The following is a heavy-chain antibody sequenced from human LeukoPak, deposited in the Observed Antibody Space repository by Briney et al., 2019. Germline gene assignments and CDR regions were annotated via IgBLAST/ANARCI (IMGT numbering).Heavy chain of an antibody. V-gene: IGHV3-48*03. Sequence: GESLRLSCPASGFTFNSFQMNWVRQAPGKGLEWISYIDTSGTTEYYADSVKRRFTISRDNANNSLYLQMNRQTGEDTAVYYCARGGTTNRYNFFDSWGQGTLVTVSS. D-gene: IGHD2-8*01. CDR3: ARGGTTNRYNFFDS. J-gene: IGHJ5*01. CDR2: IDTSGTTE. CDR1: GFTFNSFQ.